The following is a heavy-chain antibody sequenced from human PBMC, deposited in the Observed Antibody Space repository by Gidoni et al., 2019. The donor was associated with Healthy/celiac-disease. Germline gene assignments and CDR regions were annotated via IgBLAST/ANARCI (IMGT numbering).Heavy chain of an antibody. V-gene: IGHV3-21*01. CDR3: ARDRGSSSTGWFDP. D-gene: IGHD6-6*01. CDR1: VFPFSSYS. CDR2: ISSSSSYI. J-gene: IGHJ5*02. Sequence: EVLLVQSGVGLVKTGGSLRLSFSASVFPFSSYSMNWVRQAPGKGLEWVSSISSSSSYIYYADSVKGRFTISRDNAKNSLYLQMNSLRAEDTAVYYCARDRGSSSTGWFDPWGQGTLVTVSS.